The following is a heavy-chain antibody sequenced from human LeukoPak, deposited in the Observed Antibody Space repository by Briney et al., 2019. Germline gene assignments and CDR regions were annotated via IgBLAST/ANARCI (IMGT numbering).Heavy chain of an antibody. CDR2: IYTSGST. CDR1: GGSISSYY. CDR3: ARESFQFYYGSGSSPYYFDY. V-gene: IGHV4-4*07. D-gene: IGHD3-10*01. J-gene: IGHJ4*02. Sequence: SETLSLTCTVSGGSISSYYWSWIRQPAGKGLEWIGRIYTSGSTNYSPSLKSRVTMSVDTSKNQFSLKLSSVTAADTAVYYCARESFQFYYGSGSSPYYFDYWGQGTLVTVSS.